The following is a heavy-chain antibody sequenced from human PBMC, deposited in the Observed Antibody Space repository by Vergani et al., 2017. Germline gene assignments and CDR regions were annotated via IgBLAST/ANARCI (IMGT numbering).Heavy chain of an antibody. V-gene: IGHV4-34*01. CDR2: INHSGST. J-gene: IGHJ4*02. Sequence: QVQLQQWGAGLLKPSETLSLTCAVYGGSFSGYYWSWIRQPPGKGLEWIGEINHSGSTNYNPSLKSRVTISVDTSKNQFSLKLSSVTAEDTAVYYCARCIAARCYFDYWGQGTLVTVSS. D-gene: IGHD6-6*01. CDR1: GGSFSGYY. CDR3: ARCIAARCYFDY.